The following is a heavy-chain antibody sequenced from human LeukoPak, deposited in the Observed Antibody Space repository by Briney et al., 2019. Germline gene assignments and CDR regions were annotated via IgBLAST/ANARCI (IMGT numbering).Heavy chain of an antibody. Sequence: PSETLSLTCAVYGGSFSGYYWSWIRQPPGKGLEWIGEINHSGSTNYNPSLKGRVTISVDTSKNQFSLKLSSVTAADTAVYYCARRVRYSYGYNWFDPWGQGTLVTVSS. J-gene: IGHJ5*02. CDR3: ARRVRYSYGYNWFDP. D-gene: IGHD5-18*01. CDR2: INHSGST. CDR1: GGSFSGYY. V-gene: IGHV4-34*01.